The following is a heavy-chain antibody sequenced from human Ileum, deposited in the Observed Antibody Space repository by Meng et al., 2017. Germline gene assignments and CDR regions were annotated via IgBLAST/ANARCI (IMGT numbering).Heavy chain of an antibody. CDR1: CDSISIGDW. CDR3: VRNEGYSLGD. J-gene: IGHJ4*02. CDR2: ISQESGRT. V-gene: IGHV4-4*02. D-gene: IGHD2-21*01. Sequence: GRLWESGPGLWTLSGTLLSTVAVSCDSISIGDWWSWARQPPGKGLEWIREISQESGRTNYNPSVKIRVTISLDKSKNQFSLNLNSVTAADTAVYYCVRNEGYSLGDWGQGTLVTVSS.